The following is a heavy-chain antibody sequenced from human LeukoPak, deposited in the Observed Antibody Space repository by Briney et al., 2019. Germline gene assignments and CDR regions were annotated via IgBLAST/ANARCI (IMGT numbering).Heavy chain of an antibody. D-gene: IGHD1-14*01. CDR2: IYSGGGT. J-gene: IGHJ4*02. CDR1: GLTFNNYA. CDR3: TRPVYAGYFDY. Sequence: GGSLRLSCAVSGLTFNNYAMSWVRQAPGKGLEWVSVIYSGGGTYYADSVKGRFTISRGNSKNTLYLQMNSLRAEDTAVYYCTRPVYAGYFDYWGQGTLVTVSS. V-gene: IGHV3-66*04.